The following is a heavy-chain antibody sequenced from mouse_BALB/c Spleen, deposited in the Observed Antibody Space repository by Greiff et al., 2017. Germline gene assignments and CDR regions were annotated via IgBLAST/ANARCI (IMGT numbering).Heavy chain of an antibody. V-gene: IGHV1-7*01. CDR2: INPSTGYT. CDR3: ARSQLGRFAY. CDR1: GYTFTSYW. Sequence: QVQLQQSGAELAKPGASVKMSCKASGYTFTSYWMHWVKQRPGQGLEWIGYINPSTGYTEYNQKFKDKATLTADKSSITAYMQLSSLTSEDSAVYYCARSQLGRFAYWGQGTLVTVSA. J-gene: IGHJ3*01. D-gene: IGHD4-1*02.